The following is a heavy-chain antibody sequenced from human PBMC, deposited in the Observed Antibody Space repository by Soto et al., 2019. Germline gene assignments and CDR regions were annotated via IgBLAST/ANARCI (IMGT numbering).Heavy chain of an antibody. Sequence: QLQLQESGPGLVKPSETLSLTCTVSGGSISSSSYYWGWIRQPPGKGLEWIGSICYSGSTYYNPSLKSRVTMSVDTSKNQFSLKLSSVTAADTAVYYCARHKRMAYDYVWGSYRPWGQGTLVIVSS. V-gene: IGHV4-39*01. CDR1: GGSISSSSYY. CDR2: ICYSGST. CDR3: ARHKRMAYDYVWGSYRP. D-gene: IGHD3-16*02. J-gene: IGHJ4*02.